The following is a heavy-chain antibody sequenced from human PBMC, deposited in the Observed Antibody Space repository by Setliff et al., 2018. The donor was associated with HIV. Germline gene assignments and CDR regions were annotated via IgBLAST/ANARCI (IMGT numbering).Heavy chain of an antibody. Sequence: SETLSLTCTVSGGSISSHYWSWIRQPAGKGLEWIGHIYTSGSTNYNPSLKSRVTISVDRSKNQFSLRLASVTAADTAVYYCARPFPCASTTCYFAAFDMWGQGIPVTVSS. CDR1: GGSISSHY. D-gene: IGHD2-2*01. J-gene: IGHJ1*01. CDR2: IYTSGST. V-gene: IGHV4-4*07. CDR3: ARPFPCASTTCYFAAFDM.